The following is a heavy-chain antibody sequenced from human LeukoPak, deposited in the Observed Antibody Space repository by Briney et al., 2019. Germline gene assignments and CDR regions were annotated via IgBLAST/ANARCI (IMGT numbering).Heavy chain of an antibody. Sequence: GGSLRLSCAASGFTFSSYWMGWARQAPGKGLECVANIKQDGSEKYYVDSVRGRFTLSRDNAKNSLYLQMNSLRVEDTAVYYCATSAARAIESWGQGTLVTVSS. J-gene: IGHJ4*02. CDR2: IKQDGSEK. CDR1: GFTFSSYW. V-gene: IGHV3-7*01. D-gene: IGHD6-25*01. CDR3: ATSAARAIES.